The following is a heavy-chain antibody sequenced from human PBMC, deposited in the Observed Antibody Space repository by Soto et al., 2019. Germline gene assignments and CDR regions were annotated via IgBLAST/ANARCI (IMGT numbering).Heavy chain of an antibody. CDR2: IIPIFGTA. CDR3: AGAGIGGEIAGWFDP. Sequence: QVQLVQSGAEVKKPGSSVKVSCKASGGTFSSYAISWVRQAPGQGLEWMGGIIPIFGTANYAQKFQGRVTITADDSKSTAYMELSSLRTEDTAVYYCAGAGIGGEIAGWFDPWGQGTLVTVSS. D-gene: IGHD3-10*01. V-gene: IGHV1-69*01. CDR1: GGTFSSYA. J-gene: IGHJ5*02.